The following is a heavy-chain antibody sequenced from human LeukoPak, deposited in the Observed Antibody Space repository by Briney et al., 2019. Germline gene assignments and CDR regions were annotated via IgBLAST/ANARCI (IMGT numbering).Heavy chain of an antibody. Sequence: PSETLSLTCTVSGGSISSSNYYWGWIRQPPGKGLEWIGSIYYSGSTYYNPSLKSRVTISVDTSKNQFSLKLSSVTAADTAVYYCARAYSSSSNIDYWGQGTLVTVSS. CDR1: GGSISSSNYY. CDR3: ARAYSSSSNIDY. D-gene: IGHD6-13*01. J-gene: IGHJ4*02. V-gene: IGHV4-39*07. CDR2: IYYSGST.